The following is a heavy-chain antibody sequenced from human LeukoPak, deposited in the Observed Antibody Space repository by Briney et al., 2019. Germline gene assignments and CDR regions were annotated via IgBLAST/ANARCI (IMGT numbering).Heavy chain of an antibody. D-gene: IGHD4-17*01. CDR1: GFTFSSYA. V-gene: IGHV3-23*01. Sequence: GGSLRLSCAASGFTFSSYAMSWVRQAPGKGLEWVSAISGSGGSTYYADSVKGRFTISRDNSKSTLYLQMNSLRAEDTAVYYCAKDPDRYGDYSGAWGQGTLVTVSS. CDR3: AKDPDRYGDYSGA. J-gene: IGHJ5*02. CDR2: ISGSGGST.